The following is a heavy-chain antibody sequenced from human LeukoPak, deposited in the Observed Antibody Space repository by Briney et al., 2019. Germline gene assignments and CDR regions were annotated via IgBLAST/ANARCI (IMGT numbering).Heavy chain of an antibody. V-gene: IGHV4-34*01. Sequence: PSETLSLTCAVYGGSFSGYYWSWIRQPPGKGLEWIGEINHSGSTNYNPSLKSRVTISVDPSKNQFSLKLSSVTAADTAVYYCARRYYHHSSDYWFPVDYWGQGTLVTVSS. CDR3: ARRYYHHSSDYWFPVDY. CDR2: INHSGST. J-gene: IGHJ4*02. CDR1: GGSFSGYY. D-gene: IGHD3-22*01.